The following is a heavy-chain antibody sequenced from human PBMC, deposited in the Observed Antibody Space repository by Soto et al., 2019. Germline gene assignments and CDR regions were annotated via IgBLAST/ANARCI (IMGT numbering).Heavy chain of an antibody. CDR3: ASGGSTVTREFDY. J-gene: IGHJ4*02. Sequence: QVQLVQSGAEVKKPGASVKVSCKASGYTFTGFYMHWVRQATGQGLEWMGWINHNSGDTEYAHNFQGWVIMTSDTSITTAYMELSRLRSNDTAVYYCASGGSTVTREFDYWGQGPRVSVSS. D-gene: IGHD4-17*01. V-gene: IGHV1-2*04. CDR1: GYTFTGFY. CDR2: INHNSGDT.